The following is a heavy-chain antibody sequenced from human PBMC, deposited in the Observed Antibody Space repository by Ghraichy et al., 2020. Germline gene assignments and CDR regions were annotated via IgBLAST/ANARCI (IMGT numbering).Heavy chain of an antibody. D-gene: IGHD6-19*01. J-gene: IGHJ4*02. CDR1: GFTFSSFW. CDR2: INEGGHGE. V-gene: IGHV3-7*03. CDR3: ARVCRCGWGSDY. Sequence: SCAVSGFTFSSFWMTWVRQAPGKGLEWVANINEGGHGEYYVDSVKGRFTISRDNAKNSLYLQMSSLRAEDTAVYYCARVCRCGWGSDYWGQGILVTVSS.